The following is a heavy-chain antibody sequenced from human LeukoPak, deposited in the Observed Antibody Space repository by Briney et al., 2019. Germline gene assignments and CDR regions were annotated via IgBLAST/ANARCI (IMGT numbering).Heavy chain of an antibody. CDR3: AGTYRYNYYYYMDV. CDR1: GGSISRYY. CDR2: IDYSGST. J-gene: IGHJ6*03. Sequence: PSETLSLTCTVSGGSISRYYWSWIRQPPGKGLEWIGYIDYSGSTNYNPTLKSRVTISVDTSKNQFSLKLSSVTAADTAVYYCAGTYRYNYYYYMDVWGKGTTVTISS. V-gene: IGHV4-59*01. D-gene: IGHD1-1*01.